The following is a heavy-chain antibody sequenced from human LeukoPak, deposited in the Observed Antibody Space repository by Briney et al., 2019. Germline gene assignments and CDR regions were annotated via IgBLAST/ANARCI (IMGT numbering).Heavy chain of an antibody. CDR3: ARDQYDTWSRRGNFDS. J-gene: IGHJ4*02. D-gene: IGHD3-3*01. CDR2: IKLDESEK. V-gene: IGHV3-7*03. CDR1: GFTFGKYW. Sequence: GGSLRLSCVASGFTFGKYWMSWVRQAPGKGLEWVANIKLDESEKNYVDSVKGRFTISRDNTKNSLYLQMNSLRAEDTAVFYCARDQYDTWSRRGNFDSWGQGTLVIVSS.